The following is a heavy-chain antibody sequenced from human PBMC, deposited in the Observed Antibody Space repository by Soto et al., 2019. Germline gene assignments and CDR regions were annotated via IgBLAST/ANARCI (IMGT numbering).Heavy chain of an antibody. D-gene: IGHD6-19*01. Sequence: EVQLLESGGGLVQPGGSLRLSCAASGFTFSSYAMSWVRQAPGKGLEWVSAISGSGGSTYYADSVKGRFTISRDNSKNTLYLQMNSLRAEDTAVYYCAKRGLKWPGIAVAGISTHAFDSWGQGTMVTVSS. J-gene: IGHJ3*02. CDR1: GFTFSSYA. CDR2: ISGSGGST. V-gene: IGHV3-23*01. CDR3: AKRGLKWPGIAVAGISTHAFDS.